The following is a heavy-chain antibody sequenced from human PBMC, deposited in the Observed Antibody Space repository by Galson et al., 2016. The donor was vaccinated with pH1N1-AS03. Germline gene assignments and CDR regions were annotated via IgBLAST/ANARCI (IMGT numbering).Heavy chain of an antibody. CDR2: IYGGGDT. V-gene: IGHV3-53*01. D-gene: IGHD3-16*01. J-gene: IGHJ4*02. Sequence: SLRLSCAASGFTINNNYMSWVRQAPGKGLEWVSVIYGGGDTFYADSVKGRFTISRHTSKNTVYLQMNSLRVEDTAVYYCAREPWGSSQGEYWGQGTLVTVSA. CDR1: GFTINNNY. CDR3: AREPWGSSQGEY.